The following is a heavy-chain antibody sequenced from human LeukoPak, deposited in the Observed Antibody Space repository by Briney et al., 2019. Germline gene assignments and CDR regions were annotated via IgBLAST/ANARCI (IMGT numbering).Heavy chain of an antibody. Sequence: SGRSLRLSCAASGFTFSSYAMHWVRQAPGKGLEWVAVISYDGSNKYYADSVKGRFTISRDNSKNTLYLQMNSLRAEDTAVYYCARELRYFDRSYAFDIWGQGTMVTVSS. CDR1: GFTFSSYA. D-gene: IGHD3-9*01. CDR3: ARELRYFDRSYAFDI. CDR2: ISYDGSNK. V-gene: IGHV3-30-3*01. J-gene: IGHJ3*02.